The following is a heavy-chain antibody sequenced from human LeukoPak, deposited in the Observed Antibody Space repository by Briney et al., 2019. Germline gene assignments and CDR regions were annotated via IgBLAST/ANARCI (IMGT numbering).Heavy chain of an antibody. CDR3: AKEGGVRGINV. V-gene: IGHV4-59*12. CDR1: GGSISSYY. CDR2: IYYSGST. J-gene: IGHJ6*02. Sequence: PSETLSLTCTVSGGSISSYYWSWIRQPPGKGLEWIGYIYYSGSTNYNPSLKSRVTISVDTSKNQFSLKLNSVTAADTAVYYCAKEGGVRGINVWGQGTTVTVSS. D-gene: IGHD3-10*01.